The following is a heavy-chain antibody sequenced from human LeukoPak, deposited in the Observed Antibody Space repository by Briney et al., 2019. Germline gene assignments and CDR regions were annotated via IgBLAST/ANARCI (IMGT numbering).Heavy chain of an antibody. J-gene: IGHJ4*02. CDR2: INSDGIST. Sequence: PGGSLRLSCAASGFTFSNYWMHWVRQAPGKGLVWVSRINSDGISTGYADSVKGRFTVSRDNAKKTLYLQMKSLRAEDTAVYYCARDYGSGSYYRYYFDYWGQGTLVTVSS. CDR3: ARDYGSGSYYRYYFDY. V-gene: IGHV3-74*01. CDR1: GFTFSNYW. D-gene: IGHD3-10*01.